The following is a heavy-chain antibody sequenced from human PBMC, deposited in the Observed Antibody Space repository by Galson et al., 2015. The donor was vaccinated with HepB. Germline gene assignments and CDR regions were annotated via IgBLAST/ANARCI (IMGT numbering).Heavy chain of an antibody. CDR1: GVFVGTSG. CDR2: ISYDGTNT. V-gene: IGHV3-30*18. CDR3: AKDFLGDIPNWFDP. D-gene: IGHD2-21*02. Sequence: ALRLSGAASGVFVGTSGIGWGRQAPGEGLEWVAFISYDGTNTFYSDSVKGRFTISRDNSKEPLYLQMNSLRVQDTAVYYCAKDFLGDIPNWFDPWGQGTLVTVSS. J-gene: IGHJ5*02.